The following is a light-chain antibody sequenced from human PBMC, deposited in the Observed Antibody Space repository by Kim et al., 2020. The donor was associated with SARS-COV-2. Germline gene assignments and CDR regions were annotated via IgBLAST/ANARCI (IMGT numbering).Light chain of an antibody. Sequence: QSVLTQPASVSGSPGQSITISCSGISSDVGGYVYVSWYQQHPGKAPKLMIFGISNRPSGISHRFSGSKSGNTASLTISGLQAEDEADYYCSTYTTDIMMFGGGTKVTVL. CDR3: STYTTDIMM. CDR2: GIS. CDR1: SSDVGGYVY. V-gene: IGLV2-14*03. J-gene: IGLJ6*01.